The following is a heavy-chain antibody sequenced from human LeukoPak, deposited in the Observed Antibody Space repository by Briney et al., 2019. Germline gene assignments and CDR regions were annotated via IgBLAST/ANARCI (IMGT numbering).Heavy chain of an antibody. CDR1: GFTFSSYA. Sequence: QTGGSLRLSCAASGFTFSSYAMHWVRQAPGKGLEWVAVISYDGSNKYYADSVKGRFTISRDNSKNTLYLQMNSLRAEDTAVYYCARDFKVYDILTGYYAGYFDYWGQGTLVTVSS. J-gene: IGHJ4*02. CDR2: ISYDGSNK. CDR3: ARDFKVYDILTGYYAGYFDY. V-gene: IGHV3-30*04. D-gene: IGHD3-9*01.